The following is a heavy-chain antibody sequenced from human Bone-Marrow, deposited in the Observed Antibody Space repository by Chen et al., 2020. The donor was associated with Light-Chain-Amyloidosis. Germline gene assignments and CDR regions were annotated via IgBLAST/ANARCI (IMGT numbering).Heavy chain of an antibody. CDR2: IDSSGTYI. V-gene: IGHV3-21*06. J-gene: IGHJ6*03. CDR1: GFTFASYT. D-gene: IGHD6-6*01. CDR3: ARDQVEYKFFYYMDG. Sequence: LVKPGGSLRLSCAASGFTFASYTMNWVRQAPGKGLEWVSSIDSSGTYINYADSTRGRFSISRDNAKNSLYLQITSLRAEDTAVYYCARDQVEYKFFYYMDGWGKGTTVTVSS.